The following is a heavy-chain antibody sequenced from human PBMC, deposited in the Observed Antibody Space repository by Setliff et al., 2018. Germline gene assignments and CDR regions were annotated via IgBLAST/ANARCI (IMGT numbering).Heavy chain of an antibody. J-gene: IGHJ4*02. CDR1: DGSISTYY. V-gene: IGHV4-4*08. CDR2: IYTSGII. CDR3: ARTARVPDC. Sequence: SETLSLTCTVSDGSISTYYWSWIRQPPERGLEYIGYIYTSGIINYNPSLKSRVTMSLDTSKNQFSLSLTSVTAADTAMYFCARTARVPDCSGQGILVTVSS.